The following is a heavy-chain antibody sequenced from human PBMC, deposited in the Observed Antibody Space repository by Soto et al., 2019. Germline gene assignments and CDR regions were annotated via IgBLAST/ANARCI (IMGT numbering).Heavy chain of an antibody. CDR3: AREMGNYRYFDY. J-gene: IGHJ4*02. V-gene: IGHV1-18*01. CDR2: INTYNGNT. CDR1: GYTFTNYG. D-gene: IGHD3-16*02. Sequence: QVQLVQSGAEVKKPGASVKVSCKASGYTFTNYGITWVRQAPGQGLEWMGWINTYNGNTKYAQRLQGRVTMTADTSTSTAYMELRSLRSDDTAVYYCAREMGNYRYFDYWGQGTLVTVSS.